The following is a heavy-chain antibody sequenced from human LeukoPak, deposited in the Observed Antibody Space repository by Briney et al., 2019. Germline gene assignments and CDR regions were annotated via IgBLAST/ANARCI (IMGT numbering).Heavy chain of an antibody. CDR2: ITNGDDTI. V-gene: IGHV3-11*01. CDR3: ASGGIQRYIADY. J-gene: IGHJ4*02. CDR1: GFTFSDYF. Sequence: TPGGSLRLSCVASGFTFSDYFMSWIRQAPGKGLEWVSYITNGDDTISYADSVKGRFTISRDNAKNSLFLQMNSQRAEDTAVYYCASGGIQRYIADYWGQGTLVTVSS. D-gene: IGHD5-18*01.